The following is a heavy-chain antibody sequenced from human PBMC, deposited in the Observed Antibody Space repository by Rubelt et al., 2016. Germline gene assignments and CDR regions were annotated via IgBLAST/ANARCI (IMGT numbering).Heavy chain of an antibody. V-gene: IGHV1-69*04. CDR2: IIPILGIA. J-gene: IGHJ6*02. CDR1: GGTFSSYA. Sequence: QVQLVQSGAEVKKPGSSVKVSCKASGGTFSSYAISWVRQAPGQGLEWMGRIIPILGIANYAQKFQGSVTITADKSTSTAYMELSSLRSEDTAVYYCARAKGCSSTSCHNYYYGMDVWGQGTTVTVSS. D-gene: IGHD2-2*02. CDR3: ARAKGCSSTSCHNYYYGMDV.